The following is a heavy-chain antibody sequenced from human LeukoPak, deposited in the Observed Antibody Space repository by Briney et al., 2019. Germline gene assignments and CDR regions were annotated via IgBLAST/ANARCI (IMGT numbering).Heavy chain of an antibody. CDR1: GFTFSSYA. CDR3: AKDHSGSYKSYWFDP. V-gene: IGHV3-23*01. D-gene: IGHD1-26*01. Sequence: GGSLRLSCAASGFTFSSYAMSWVRQAPGKGLEWVSAISGIGGRTYYADSVKGRFTISRDNTKNTLYLKMNSLRAEDTSVYYYAKDHSGSYKSYWFDPWGQGTLVTVSS. CDR2: ISGIGGRT. J-gene: IGHJ5*02.